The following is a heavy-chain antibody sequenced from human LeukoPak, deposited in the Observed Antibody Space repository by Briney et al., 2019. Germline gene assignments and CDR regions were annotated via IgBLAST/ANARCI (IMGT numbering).Heavy chain of an antibody. CDR3: ARWISGWLPD. V-gene: IGHV3-11*01. J-gene: IGHJ4*02. D-gene: IGHD6-19*01. CDR2: ISSSGSTI. Sequence: LSLTCAVYGGSFSGYYWSWIRQPPGKGLEWVSYISSSGSTIYYADSVKGRFTISRDNAKNSLYLQMNSLRAEDTAVYYCARWISGWLPDWGQGTLVTVSS. CDR1: GGSFSGYY.